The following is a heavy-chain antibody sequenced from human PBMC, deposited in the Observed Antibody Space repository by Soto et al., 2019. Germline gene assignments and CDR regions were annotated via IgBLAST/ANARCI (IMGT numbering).Heavy chain of an antibody. J-gene: IGHJ4*02. D-gene: IGHD2-2*01. V-gene: IGHV3-30*18. CDR3: AKGGRPGHFDTRSPMWFGF. CDR2: ISRDGSDQ. Sequence: QVQLVESGGGVVQPGGSLRLSCAGSGFTLNRFGMHWVRQAPGNGLEWLAVISRDGSDQYYADSVKGRCTVSRDNSKSCLYFQMDSLLTAHPATSSFAKGGRPGHFDTRSPMWFGFWGQGALVIVSS. CDR1: GFTLNRFG.